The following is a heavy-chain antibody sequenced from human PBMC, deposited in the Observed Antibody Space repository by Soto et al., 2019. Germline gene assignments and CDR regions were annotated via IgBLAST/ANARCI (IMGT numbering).Heavy chain of an antibody. CDR1: GGSITNTLYS. CDR3: AAGNVDSMLES. Sequence: QLQLRESGPGLVKPSETLSLTCTVSGGSITNTLYSWGWIRQPPGKGLEWIGSIHYSGSTHYNPSLKSRVTISVDTSNNDFSLRLTSVTAADTAVYFCAAGNVDSMLESWGRGTLVTVSS. V-gene: IGHV4-39*02. CDR2: IHYSGST. J-gene: IGHJ4*02. D-gene: IGHD3-3*01.